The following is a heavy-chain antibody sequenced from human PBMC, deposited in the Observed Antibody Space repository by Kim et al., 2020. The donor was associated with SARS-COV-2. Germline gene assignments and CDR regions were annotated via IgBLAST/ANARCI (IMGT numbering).Heavy chain of an antibody. D-gene: IGHD5-18*01. CDR3: AKEGAASYYYYSYMYV. V-gene: IGHV3-30*18. CDR2: ISYDGSNK. Sequence: GGSLRLSCAASGFTFSSYGMHWVRQAPGKGLEWVAVISYDGSNKYYADSVKGRFTISRDNSKHTLYLQMNSLRAEDTAVYYCAKEGAASYYYYSYMYVWG. CDR1: GFTFSSYG. J-gene: IGHJ6*03.